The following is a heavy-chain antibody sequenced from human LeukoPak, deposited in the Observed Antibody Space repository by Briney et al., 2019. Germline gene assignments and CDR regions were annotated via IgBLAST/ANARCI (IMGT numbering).Heavy chain of an antibody. CDR3: AADCSRVLYNWFDP. D-gene: IGHD2-21*02. V-gene: IGHV4-4*07. CDR1: GGSISSYY. CDR2: IYTSGST. J-gene: IGHJ5*02. Sequence: SETLSLTCTVSGGSISSYYWSWIRQPAGKGLEWIGRIYTSGSTNYNPSLKSRVTMSVDTSKNQFSLKLSSVTAADTAVYYCAADCSRVLYNWFDPWGQGTLVTVSS.